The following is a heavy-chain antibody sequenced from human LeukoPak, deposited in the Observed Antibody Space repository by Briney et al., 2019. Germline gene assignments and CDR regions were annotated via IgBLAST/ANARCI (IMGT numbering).Heavy chain of an antibody. D-gene: IGHD4-23*01. CDR3: ARSGYGGLHDY. CDR1: GGTFSSYA. CDR2: IIPILGIA. Sequence: SVKVSCKASGGTFSSYAIRWVRQAPGQGLEWMGRIIPILGIANYAQKFQGRVTITADKSTSTAYMELSSLRSEDAAVYYCARSGYGGLHDYWGQGTLVTVSS. J-gene: IGHJ4*02. V-gene: IGHV1-69*04.